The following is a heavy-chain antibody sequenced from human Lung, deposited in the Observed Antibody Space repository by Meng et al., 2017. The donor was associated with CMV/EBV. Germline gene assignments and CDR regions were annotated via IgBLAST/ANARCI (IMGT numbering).Heavy chain of an antibody. Sequence: ESXKISCTASGFPVSTNYMNWVRQAPGKGLEWVSFIYSDTSTYYGDSVKGRFTISRDNSKNTVHLQMNSLRTEDTAIYYCARDGMRFSFEIWGQGTMVTVSS. CDR2: IYSDTST. CDR1: GFPVSTNY. J-gene: IGHJ3*02. CDR3: ARDGMRFSFEI. V-gene: IGHV3-66*02. D-gene: IGHD3-3*01.